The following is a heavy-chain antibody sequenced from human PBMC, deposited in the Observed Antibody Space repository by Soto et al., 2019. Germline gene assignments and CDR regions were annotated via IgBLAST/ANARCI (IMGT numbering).Heavy chain of an antibody. CDR1: GFTFDDYA. V-gene: IGHV3-9*01. D-gene: IGHD6-13*01. Sequence: GGSLRLSCAASGFTFDDYAMHWVRQAPGKGLEWVSGISWNSGSIGYADSVKGRFTISRDNAKNSLYLQMNSLRAEDTALYYCAKGEQQLAHFDYWGQGT. CDR3: AKGEQQLAHFDY. CDR2: ISWNSGSI. J-gene: IGHJ4*02.